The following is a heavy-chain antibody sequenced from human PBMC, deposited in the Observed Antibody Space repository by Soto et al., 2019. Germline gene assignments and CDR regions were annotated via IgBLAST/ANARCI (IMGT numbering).Heavy chain of an antibody. V-gene: IGHV4-39*01. Sequence: SETLSLTCTVSGVSISSNTNYWGWIRQPPGNGLERIGSISFSGKTYYNPPLKSRVTISVDTSKIQFSLKMSSVTAADTAVYYCARLLWWRYFDYWGQGTLVTVSS. J-gene: IGHJ4*02. CDR2: ISFSGKT. CDR1: GVSISSNTNY. D-gene: IGHD2-8*02. CDR3: ARLLWWRYFDY.